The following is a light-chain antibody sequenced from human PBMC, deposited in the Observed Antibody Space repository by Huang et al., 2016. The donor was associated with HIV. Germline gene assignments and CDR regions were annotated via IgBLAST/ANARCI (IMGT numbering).Light chain of an antibody. Sequence: DIVMTQTPLSLSVTPGQPASISYKSSQSLLHSDGKTYLYWYLQKPGQSPQLLFYEVSSRFSGVPERFSGRGAGTDFTRKISRVEAEDVGVYYCMQGIHSWTFGQGTKVEIK. CDR2: EVS. J-gene: IGKJ1*01. CDR3: MQGIHSWT. CDR1: QSLLHSDGKTY. V-gene: IGKV2-29*02.